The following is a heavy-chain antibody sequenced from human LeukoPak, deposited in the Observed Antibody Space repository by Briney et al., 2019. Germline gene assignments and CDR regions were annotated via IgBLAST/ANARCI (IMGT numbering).Heavy chain of an antibody. J-gene: IGHJ4*02. D-gene: IGHD6-13*01. V-gene: IGHV4-30-4*01. Sequence: SQTLSLTCTVSGGSISSGDYYWSWIRQPPGKGLEWIGYIYYSGSTYYNPSLKSRVTISVDTSKNQFSLKLSSVTAADTAVYYCARDDPGIAAAGGLYRGQGTLVTVSS. CDR1: GGSISSGDYY. CDR3: ARDDPGIAAAGGLY. CDR2: IYYSGST.